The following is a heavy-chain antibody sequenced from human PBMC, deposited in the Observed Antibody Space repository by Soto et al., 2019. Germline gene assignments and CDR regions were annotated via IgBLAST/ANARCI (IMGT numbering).Heavy chain of an antibody. CDR3: ARTYYYDSSGYYSYFDY. CDR1: GYTFTSYY. Sequence: ASVKVSCKASGYTFTSYYMHWVRQAPGQGLEWMGIINPSGGSTSYAQKFQGRVTMTRDTSTSTVYMELSSLRSEDTAVYYCARTYYYDSSGYYSYFDYWGQGTLVTVSS. D-gene: IGHD3-22*01. V-gene: IGHV1-46*01. J-gene: IGHJ4*02. CDR2: INPSGGST.